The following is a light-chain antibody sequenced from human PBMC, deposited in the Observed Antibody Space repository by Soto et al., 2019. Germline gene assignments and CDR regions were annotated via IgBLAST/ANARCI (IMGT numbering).Light chain of an antibody. CDR2: WAS. Sequence: DIVMTQSPDSLAVPLGERATINFKSSQSVLYSSNNKNYLAWYQQKPGQPPKLLIYWASTRESVVPDRFSGSGSGTDFPLTIRILQAEYVAFYYCQQYYSSWTFGQGTKVEIK. CDR3: QQYYSSWT. CDR1: QSVLYSSNNKNY. V-gene: IGKV4-1*01. J-gene: IGKJ1*01.